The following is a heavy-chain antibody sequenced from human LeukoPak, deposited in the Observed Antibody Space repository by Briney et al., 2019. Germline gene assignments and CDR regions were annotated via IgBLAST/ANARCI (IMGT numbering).Heavy chain of an antibody. D-gene: IGHD3-10*01. CDR3: ARAKRPMVLDH. CDR1: GFTFSTYW. CDR2: IKPDGSEG. J-gene: IGHJ4*02. V-gene: IGHV3-7*03. Sequence: GGSLRLSCAASGFTFSTYWMNWVRQAPGKGLEWVANIKPDGSEGYYVDSVKGRFTLSRDNAQNSLYLQMNSLRDDDTAVYYCARAKRPMVLDHWGQGTPVTVSS.